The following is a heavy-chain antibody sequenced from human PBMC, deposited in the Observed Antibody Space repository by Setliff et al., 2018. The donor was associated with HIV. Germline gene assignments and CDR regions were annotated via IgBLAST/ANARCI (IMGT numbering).Heavy chain of an antibody. Sequence: SPTLSLTCVISGDSVSSNSAAWNWIRQSPSRGLEWLGRTYYRSKWYNEYAVSVKSRITINPDTSKNQFSLQLNSVTPEDTAVYYCARSAGLLWFGELLYDYWGQGTLVTVSS. J-gene: IGHJ4*02. CDR1: GDSVSSNSAA. D-gene: IGHD3-10*01. CDR3: ARSAGLLWFGELLYDY. CDR2: TYYRSKWYN. V-gene: IGHV6-1*01.